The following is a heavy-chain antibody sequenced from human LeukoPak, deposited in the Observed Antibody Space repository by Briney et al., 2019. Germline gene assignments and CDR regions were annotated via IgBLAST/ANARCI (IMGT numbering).Heavy chain of an antibody. J-gene: IGHJ4*02. CDR3: AREAESSSSLN. Sequence: GSLRLSCAASGFTFSDYYMSWIRQAPGKGLEWIGSIYHSGSTYYNPSLKSRVTISVDTSKNQFSLKLSSVTAADTAVYYCAREAESSSSLNWGQGTLVTVSS. V-gene: IGHV4-38-2*02. CDR2: IYHSGST. CDR1: GFTFSDYY. D-gene: IGHD6-6*01.